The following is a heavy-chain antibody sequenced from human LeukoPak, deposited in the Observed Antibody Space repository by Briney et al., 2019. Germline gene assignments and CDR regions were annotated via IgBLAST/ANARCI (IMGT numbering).Heavy chain of an antibody. J-gene: IGHJ4*02. CDR1: VGSISSSSYD. CDR2: IYFSGSS. CDR3: ARLGGGSHDY. D-gene: IGHD1-26*01. V-gene: IGHV4-39*01. Sequence: SETLSLTCTVSVGSISSSSYDWGWIRQPPGKGLEWIGRIYFSGSSFYNPSLKSRVTISLDTSKNQFSLKLSSVTAADTAVYYCARLGGGSHDYWGQGTLVTVSS.